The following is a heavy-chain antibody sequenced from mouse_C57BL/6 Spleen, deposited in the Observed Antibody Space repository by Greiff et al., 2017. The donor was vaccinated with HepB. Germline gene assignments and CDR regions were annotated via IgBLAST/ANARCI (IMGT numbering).Heavy chain of an antibody. J-gene: IGHJ1*03. CDR1: GYTFTSYW. D-gene: IGHD1-1*01. Sequence: QVQLQQPGAELVKPGASVKMSCKASGYTFTSYWITWVKQRPGQGLEWIGDIYPGSGSTNYNEKFKSKATLTVDTSSSTAYMQLSSLTSEDSAVYYCASRDYYGSRDYFDVWGTGTTVTVSS. CDR3: ASRDYYGSRDYFDV. V-gene: IGHV1-55*01. CDR2: IYPGSGST.